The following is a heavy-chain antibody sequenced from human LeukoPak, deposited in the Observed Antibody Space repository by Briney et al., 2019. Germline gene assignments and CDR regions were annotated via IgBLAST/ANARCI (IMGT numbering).Heavy chain of an antibody. CDR3: ASGGSSWYFDS. D-gene: IGHD6-13*01. Sequence: SETLSLTCAVSGGSINSSNWWTWVHLPPGKGLEWIGQIYHSGISNYNPSLKSRVTISVDKSNNHFSLKLSSVTAADTAMYYCASGGSSWYFDSWGQGTLVAVSS. CDR1: GGSINSSNW. CDR2: IYHSGIS. V-gene: IGHV4-4*02. J-gene: IGHJ4*02.